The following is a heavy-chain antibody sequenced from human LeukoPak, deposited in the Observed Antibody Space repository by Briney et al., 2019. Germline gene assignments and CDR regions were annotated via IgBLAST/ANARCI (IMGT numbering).Heavy chain of an antibody. CDR2: IYYSGST. J-gene: IGHJ4*02. CDR3: ARQREYYYDSSGYYEFFDY. Sequence: PSETLSLTCTFSGGCISSYYWSWIRQPPGKGLEWIGYIYYSGSTNYNPSLKSRVTISVDTSKNQFSLKLSAVTAADTAVYYCARQREYYYDSSGYYEFFDYWGQGTLVTVSS. D-gene: IGHD3-22*01. V-gene: IGHV4-59*08. CDR1: GGCISSYY.